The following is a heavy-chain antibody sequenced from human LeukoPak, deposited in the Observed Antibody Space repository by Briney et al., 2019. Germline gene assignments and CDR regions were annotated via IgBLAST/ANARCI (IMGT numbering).Heavy chain of an antibody. J-gene: IGHJ4*02. V-gene: IGHV1-18*01. CDR2: ISAYNGNT. Sequence: VASVKVSFKASGYTFTSYGISWVRQAPGQGLEWMGWISAYNGNTNYAQKFQGRVTMTTDTSTSTAYMELRSLTSDDTAVYYCARDHSTDYWGQGTLVTVSS. CDR3: ARDHSTDY. CDR1: GYTFTSYG.